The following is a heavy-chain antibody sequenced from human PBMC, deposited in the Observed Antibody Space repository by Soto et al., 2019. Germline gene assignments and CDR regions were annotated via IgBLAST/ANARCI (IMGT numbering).Heavy chain of an antibody. D-gene: IGHD6-19*01. Sequence: GGSLRLSCAASGFTFSSYWMHWVRQAPGKGLEWVSSISSSRSTTNYADSVKGRFTISRDNAKNTLYLQMNSLRDEDTAVYYCARGLIAVAGPPRYYFDYWGQGTLVTVSS. J-gene: IGHJ4*02. CDR3: ARGLIAVAGPPRYYFDY. CDR1: GFTFSSYW. V-gene: IGHV3-48*02. CDR2: ISSSRSTT.